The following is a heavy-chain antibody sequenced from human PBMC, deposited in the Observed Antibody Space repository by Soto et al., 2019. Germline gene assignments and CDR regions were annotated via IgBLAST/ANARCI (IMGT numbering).Heavy chain of an antibody. Sequence: PSETLSLTCTVSGGSISSYYWSWIRQPPGKGLEWIGYIYYSGSTNDNPSLKSRVTISVDTSKNQFSLKLSSVTAADTAVYYCARVGSLVPTYYDFWSGPPWFDPWGQGTLVTVSS. CDR3: ARVGSLVPTYYDFWSGPPWFDP. CDR2: IYYSGST. D-gene: IGHD3-3*01. V-gene: IGHV4-59*01. CDR1: GGSISSYY. J-gene: IGHJ5*02.